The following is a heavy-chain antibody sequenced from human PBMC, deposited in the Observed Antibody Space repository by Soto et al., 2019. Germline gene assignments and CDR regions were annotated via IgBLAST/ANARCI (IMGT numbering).Heavy chain of an antibody. D-gene: IGHD3-22*01. CDR3: AKGTYYDSSGSN. V-gene: IGHV1-24*01. CDR1: GYTLTELS. CDR2: FDPEDGET. Sequence: ASVKVSCKVSGYTLTELSMHWVRQAPGKGLEWMGGFDPEDGETIYAQKFQGRVTMTEDTSTDTAYMELSSLRSEDTAVYYCAKGTYYDSSGSNWGQATLVSVSS. J-gene: IGHJ4*02.